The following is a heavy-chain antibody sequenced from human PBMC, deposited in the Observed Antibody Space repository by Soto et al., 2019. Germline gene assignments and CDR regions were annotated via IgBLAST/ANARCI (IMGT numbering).Heavy chain of an antibody. J-gene: IGHJ3*02. Sequence: QVQLVESGGGLVKPGGPLRLPCAASGLPLSASSMSWIRRAQGKGLGWVSKISSSGSTIYYADSVKGRFTISRDNAKNSLYLQMNSLRAEDTAVYYCARRKVVVVPAAMLSDAFDIWGQGTMVTVSS. V-gene: IGHV3-11*01. CDR2: ISSSGSTI. D-gene: IGHD2-2*01. CDR3: ARRKVVVVPAAMLSDAFDI. CDR1: GLPLSASS.